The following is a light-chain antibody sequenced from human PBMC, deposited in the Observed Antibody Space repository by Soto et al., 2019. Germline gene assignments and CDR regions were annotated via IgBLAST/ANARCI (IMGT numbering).Light chain of an antibody. Sequence: EIVLTQSPATLSLSPGERATLSCRASQTIDNYLHWYQQKPGQAPRLLIYDGFYRAAGVPARFSGVGSGTDFTLTISSLEPEDFAFYYCQQRKDWPLTVGGGTRVEI. V-gene: IGKV3-11*01. CDR1: QTIDNY. J-gene: IGKJ4*01. CDR3: QQRKDWPLT. CDR2: DGF.